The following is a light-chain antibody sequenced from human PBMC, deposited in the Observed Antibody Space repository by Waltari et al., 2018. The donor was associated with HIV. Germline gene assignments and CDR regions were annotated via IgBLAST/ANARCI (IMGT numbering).Light chain of an antibody. CDR2: AVT. V-gene: IGLV2-8*01. CDR1: SSDVGAYNY. J-gene: IGLJ2*01. Sequence: QSALTQPPSASGSPGQSVTISCTGTSSDVGAYNYVSWFQQHPGKAPKLMIYAVTKRPAGVPDPFSVSKSGNTASLTVSGLQAEDEADYYCASHAGSKDVFGGGTRLTVL. CDR3: ASHAGSKDV.